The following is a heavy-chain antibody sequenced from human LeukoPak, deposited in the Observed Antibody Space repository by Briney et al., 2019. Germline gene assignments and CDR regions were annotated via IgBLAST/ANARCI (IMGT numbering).Heavy chain of an antibody. J-gene: IGHJ4*02. Sequence: SVEVSCKASGGTFSSYAISWVRQAPGQGLEWMGGIIPIFGTANYAQKFQGRVTITADESTSTAYMELSSLRSEDTAVYYCAAPYSSGWYPIGYWGQGTLVTVSS. V-gene: IGHV1-69*13. CDR1: GGTFSSYA. CDR3: AAPYSSGWYPIGY. D-gene: IGHD6-19*01. CDR2: IIPIFGTA.